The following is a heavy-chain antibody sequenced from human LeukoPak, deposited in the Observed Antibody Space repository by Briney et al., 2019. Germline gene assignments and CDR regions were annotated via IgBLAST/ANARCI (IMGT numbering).Heavy chain of an antibody. CDR2: NIPIFGTA. CDR1: GGTFSSYA. V-gene: IGHV1-69*05. J-gene: IGHJ4*02. D-gene: IGHD4-23*01. CDR3: ARDLLFDDYGGNGLPGGFDY. Sequence: SVKVSCKTSGGTFSSYAISWVRQAPGQGLEWMGGNIPIFGTANYAQKFQGRVTITTDESTSTAYMELSSLRSEDTAVYYCARDLLFDDYGGNGLPGGFDYWGQGTLVTVSS.